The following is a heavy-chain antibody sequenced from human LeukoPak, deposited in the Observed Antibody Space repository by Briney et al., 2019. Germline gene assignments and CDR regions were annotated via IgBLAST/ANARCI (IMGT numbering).Heavy chain of an antibody. CDR1: GFTFSTYS. Sequence: GGSLRLSCAASGFTFSTYSMNWVRQAPGKGLEWVSSISSSSRYIYYADSVKGRFTISRDNAKNSLYLQMNSLRAEDTAIYYCAKDGGDSPGHELFDYRGQGILVTVSS. CDR2: ISSSSRYI. V-gene: IGHV3-21*04. J-gene: IGHJ4*02. D-gene: IGHD3-16*01. CDR3: AKDGGDSPGHELFDY.